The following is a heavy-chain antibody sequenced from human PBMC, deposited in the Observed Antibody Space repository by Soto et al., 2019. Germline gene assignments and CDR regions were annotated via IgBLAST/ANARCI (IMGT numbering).Heavy chain of an antibody. Sequence: VQLQESGPGLVKPSQTLSLTCTVSGGSISSGYYYWSWIRQHPGKGLEWIGYIYYSGTTYYNPSLKGRITRSVATSKNQFSLNLTSVTAADTAVYYCARAEGYSSSSGLFDPWGQGTLVTVSS. D-gene: IGHD6-13*01. CDR2: IYYSGTT. J-gene: IGHJ5*02. V-gene: IGHV4-31*03. CDR1: GGSISSGYYY. CDR3: ARAEGYSSSSGLFDP.